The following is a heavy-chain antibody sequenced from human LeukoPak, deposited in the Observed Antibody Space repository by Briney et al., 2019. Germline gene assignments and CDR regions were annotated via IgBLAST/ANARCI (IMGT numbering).Heavy chain of an antibody. CDR2: ISGSGGST. Sequence: GGSLRLSCAASGFTFSSYAMSWVRQAPGKGLEWVSAISGSGGSTYYADSVKGWFTISRDNSKNTLYLQMNSLRAEDTAVYYCAKTGPRWLQPPDAFDIWGQGTMVTVSS. D-gene: IGHD5-24*01. CDR1: GFTFSSYA. V-gene: IGHV3-23*01. CDR3: AKTGPRWLQPPDAFDI. J-gene: IGHJ3*02.